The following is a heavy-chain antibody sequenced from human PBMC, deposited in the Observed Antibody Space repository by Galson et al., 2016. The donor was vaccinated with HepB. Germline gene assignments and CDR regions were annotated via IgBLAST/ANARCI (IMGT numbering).Heavy chain of an antibody. D-gene: IGHD1-26*01. CDR2: IYSGGAK. Sequence: SLRLSCAASGFTVTRSYMSWVRQAPGQGLEWVSVIYSGGAKYYTDSVRGRFTISRDDSKNTLFLQMDSLRPKDTAAYYCARGLVGSTTAFDSWGQGTMVTVSS. CDR1: GFTVTRSY. J-gene: IGHJ4*03. CDR3: ARGLVGSTTAFDS. V-gene: IGHV3-53*05.